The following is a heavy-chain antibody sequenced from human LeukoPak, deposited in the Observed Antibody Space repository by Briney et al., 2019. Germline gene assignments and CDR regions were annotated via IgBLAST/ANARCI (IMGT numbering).Heavy chain of an antibody. D-gene: IGHD3-22*01. J-gene: IGHJ3*02. V-gene: IGHV4-4*07. Sequence: SETLSLTCTVSGGSISSYYWSWIRQPAGKGLEWIGRIYTSGSTNYNPSLKSRVTISVDTSKNQFSLKLSSVTAADTAVYYCARCSYDSKSRAFDIWGQGTMVTVSS. CDR2: IYTSGST. CDR3: ARCSYDSKSRAFDI. CDR1: GGSISSYY.